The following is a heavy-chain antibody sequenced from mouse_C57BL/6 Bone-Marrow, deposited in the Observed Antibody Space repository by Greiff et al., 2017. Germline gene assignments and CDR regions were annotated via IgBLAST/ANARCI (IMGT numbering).Heavy chain of an antibody. V-gene: IGHV3-6*01. J-gene: IGHJ4*01. CDR2: ISYDGSN. CDR1: GYSITSGYY. Sequence: EVKLMESGPGLVKPSQSLSLTCSVTGYSITSGYYWNWIRQFPGNKLEWMGYISYDGSNNYNPSLKNRISITRDTSKNQFFLTLNSVTTEDTATYFCARDAFLPHAMDYWGQGTSVTVSS. CDR3: ARDAFLPHAMDY. D-gene: IGHD2-10*01.